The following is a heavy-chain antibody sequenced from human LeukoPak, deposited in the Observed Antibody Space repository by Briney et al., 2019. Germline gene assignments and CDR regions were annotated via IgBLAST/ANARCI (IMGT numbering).Heavy chain of an antibody. CDR3: ARDYGGNSWSFDY. CDR1: GGTFSSYA. J-gene: IGHJ4*02. V-gene: IGHV1-69*13. CDR2: IIPIFGTA. D-gene: IGHD4-23*01. Sequence: SVKVSCKASGGTFSSYAISWVRQAPGQGLEWMGGIIPIFGTANYAQKFQGRVTITADESTSTAYMELSSLRSEDTAVYYCARDYGGNSWSFDYWGQGTLVTVSS.